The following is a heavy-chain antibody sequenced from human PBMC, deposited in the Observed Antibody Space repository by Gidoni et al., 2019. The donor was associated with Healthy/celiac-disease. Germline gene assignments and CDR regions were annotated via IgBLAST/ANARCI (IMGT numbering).Heavy chain of an antibody. J-gene: IGHJ4*02. CDR3: AKDRDIVVVVAALGFDY. D-gene: IGHD2-15*01. Sequence: EVQLLESGGGLVQPGGSLRLSCAASGFTFSSYAMSWVRQAPGKGLEWVSAISGSGGSTYYADSVKGRFTISRDNSKNTLYLQMNSLRAEDTAVYYCAKDRDIVVVVAALGFDYWGQGTLVTVSS. V-gene: IGHV3-23*01. CDR1: GFTFSSYA. CDR2: ISGSGGST.